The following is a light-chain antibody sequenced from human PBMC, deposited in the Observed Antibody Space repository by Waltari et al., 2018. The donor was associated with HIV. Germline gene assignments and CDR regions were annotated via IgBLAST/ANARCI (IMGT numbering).Light chain of an antibody. V-gene: IGKV1-6*01. CDR3: LQDDNYPFT. CDR1: LDIRND. J-gene: IGKJ3*01. Sequence: AIQMTQSPSSLSASVGDRVTITCRASLDIRNDLGWYQQKPGKDPKLLIYAASSLQSGVPSRFSGSGSGTDFTLTVSSLQPEDFATYFCLQDDNYPFTFGPGTKVDIK. CDR2: AAS.